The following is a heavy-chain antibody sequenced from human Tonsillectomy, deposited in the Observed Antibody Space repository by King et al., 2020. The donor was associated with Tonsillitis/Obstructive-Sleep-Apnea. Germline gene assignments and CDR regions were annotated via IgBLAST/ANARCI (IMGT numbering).Heavy chain of an antibody. Sequence: QLQLQESGPGLVKSSETLSLTCTVSGGSISSYYWSWIRQPPGKGLEWIGYIYSSGSINYNPSLQSRVTLSVDTSKNQFSLKLSSVTAADTAVYYCARGTTYYDFWSGSVAFDIWGQGTMVTVSS. CDR2: IYSSGSI. CDR1: GGSISSYY. CDR3: ARGTTYYDFWSGSVAFDI. V-gene: IGHV4-59*01. J-gene: IGHJ3*02. D-gene: IGHD3-3*01.